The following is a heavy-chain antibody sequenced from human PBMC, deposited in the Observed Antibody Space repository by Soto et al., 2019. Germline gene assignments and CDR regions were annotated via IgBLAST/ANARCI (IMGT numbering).Heavy chain of an antibody. CDR1: GFTFSSYW. CDR2: IHSDGSST. CDR3: TRGGGATQIFYYYGMDV. J-gene: IGHJ6*02. D-gene: IGHD1-26*01. V-gene: IGHV3-74*01. Sequence: GGSLRLSCAASGFTFSSYWMHWVRQAPGKGLVWVSRIHSDGSSTTYADSVKGRFTISRDNAKNTLYLQMNSLRAEDTAVYYCTRGGGATQIFYYYGMDVWAQGTTVTVSS.